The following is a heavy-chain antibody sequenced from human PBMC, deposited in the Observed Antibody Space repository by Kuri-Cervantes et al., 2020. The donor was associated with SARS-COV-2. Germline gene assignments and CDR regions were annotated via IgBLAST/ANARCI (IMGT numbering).Heavy chain of an antibody. Sequence: GGSLRLSCAASGFTFSSYAMSWVRQAPGKGLEWVPAISGSGGSTYYAGSVKGRFTISRDNSKNTLYLQMNSLRAEDTAVYYCAKDQWELLGGGYWGQGTLVTVSS. CDR1: GFTFSSYA. D-gene: IGHD1-26*01. V-gene: IGHV3-23*01. J-gene: IGHJ4*02. CDR2: ISGSGGST. CDR3: AKDQWELLGGGY.